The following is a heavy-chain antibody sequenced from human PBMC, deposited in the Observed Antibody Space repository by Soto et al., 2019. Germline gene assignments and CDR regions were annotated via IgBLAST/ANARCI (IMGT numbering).Heavy chain of an antibody. D-gene: IGHD4-4*01. CDR3: GNGSFYSANAYFDQ. CDR1: GFTFSSFA. J-gene: IGHJ4*02. V-gene: IGHV3-23*01. Sequence: EVQLLESGGGLVQPGGSLRLSCAASGFTFSSFAMSWVRQAPGKGLEWISSITGSGGRTNYADSGKGRFTISRDNFKQTREWQITSLDAEDTAKCSSGNGSFYSANAYFDQWAQGTLVIVSS. CDR2: ITGSGGRT.